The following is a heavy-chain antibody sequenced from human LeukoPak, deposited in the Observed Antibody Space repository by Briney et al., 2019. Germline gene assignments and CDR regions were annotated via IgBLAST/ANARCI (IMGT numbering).Heavy chain of an antibody. CDR2: IRNQAHGGTA. CDR3: FTPTYYYDASGYSLYSGMDV. D-gene: IGHD3-22*01. Sequence: GSLRLSCTASGFTFGDYAMSWVRQAPGKGLEWVGFIRNQAHGGTADYAASVKGRFRISRDDSNSIAYLHMDSLQAEDTAPYYCFTPTYYYDASGYSLYSGMDVWGQGTTVTVSS. CDR1: GFTFGDYA. J-gene: IGHJ6*02. V-gene: IGHV3-49*04.